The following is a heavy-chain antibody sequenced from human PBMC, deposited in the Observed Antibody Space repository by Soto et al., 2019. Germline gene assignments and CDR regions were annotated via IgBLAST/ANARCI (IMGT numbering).Heavy chain of an antibody. Sequence: SETLSLTCTVSGGSISSGGCYWSWIRQHPGKGLEWIGYIYYSGSTYYNPSLKSRVTISVDTSKNQFSLKLSSVTAADTAVYYCARDKGRLDPYGMDVRGQGTTVTVSS. CDR1: GGSISSGGCY. D-gene: IGHD2-2*03. J-gene: IGHJ6*02. V-gene: IGHV4-31*03. CDR3: ARDKGRLDPYGMDV. CDR2: IYYSGST.